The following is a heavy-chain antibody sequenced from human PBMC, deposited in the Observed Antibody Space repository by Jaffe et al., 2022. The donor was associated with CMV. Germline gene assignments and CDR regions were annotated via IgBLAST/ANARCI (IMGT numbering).Heavy chain of an antibody. D-gene: IGHD3-10*01. V-gene: IGHV1-2*02. CDR3: ARLSFLSGRYDAGVFSVDKGMDV. CDR2: INPNTGDT. Sequence: QVQLVQSGAEVKKPGASVEVSCKASGYTFTDYYLHWLRQAPGQGLEWMAWINPNTGDTKSAEKYQGRVTMTRDTSISTAYMELSRLRSDDTAKYYCARLSFLSGRYDAGVFSVDKGMDVWGQGTTVTVSS. CDR1: GYTFTDYY. J-gene: IGHJ6*02.